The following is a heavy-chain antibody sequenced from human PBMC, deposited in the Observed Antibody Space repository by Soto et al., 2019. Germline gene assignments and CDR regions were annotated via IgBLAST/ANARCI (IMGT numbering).Heavy chain of an antibody. Sequence: GGSLRLSCAASGFTFSSYSMNWVRQAPGKGLEWVSYISSSSSTIYYADSVKGRFTISRDNAKNSLYLQMNSLRDEDTAVYYCARVGRMVRGVISWSFEIWDQETMVTVSS. CDR3: ARVGRMVRGVISWSFEI. CDR2: ISSSSSTI. D-gene: IGHD3-10*01. CDR1: GFTFSSYS. V-gene: IGHV3-48*02. J-gene: IGHJ3*02.